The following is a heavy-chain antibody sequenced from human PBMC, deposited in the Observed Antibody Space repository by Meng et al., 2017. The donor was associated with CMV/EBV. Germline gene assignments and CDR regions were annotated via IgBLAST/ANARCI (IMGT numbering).Heavy chain of an antibody. D-gene: IGHD3-16*01. Sequence: KEAQSGAEVKKAGASVKVACKALGYTFTGYGISWVRQAPGQGLEWIGFISAYNGNTNYAQKLQGRVTMDKDTSTSKAYMELRSVRSDDTYVYYCARVGGGNWFDPWGQGTLVTVSS. CDR3: ARVGGGNWFDP. J-gene: IGHJ5*02. CDR1: GYTFTGYG. V-gene: IGHV1-18*01. CDR2: ISAYNGNT.